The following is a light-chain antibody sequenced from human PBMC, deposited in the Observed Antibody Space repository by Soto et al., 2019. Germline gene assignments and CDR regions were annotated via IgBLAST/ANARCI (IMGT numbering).Light chain of an antibody. Sequence: QSALTQPASVSGSPGQSITISCTGSSSDVGAYDFVSWYQQHPGKAPKFIIYGVYNRPSGVSARFSGSKSGNTASLTISGLRPEDEADYYCTSYTSSSTYLFGTGTKVTL. CDR2: GVY. CDR3: TSYTSSSTYL. CDR1: SSDVGAYDF. V-gene: IGLV2-14*01. J-gene: IGLJ1*01.